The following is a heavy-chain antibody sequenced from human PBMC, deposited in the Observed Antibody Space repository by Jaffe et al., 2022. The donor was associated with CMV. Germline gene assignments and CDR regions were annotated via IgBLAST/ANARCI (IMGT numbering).Heavy chain of an antibody. Sequence: EVQLLESGGGLVQPGGSLRLSCAASGFTFSSYAMSWVRQAPGKGLEWVSAISGSGGSTYYADSVKGRFTISRDNSKNTLYLQMNSLRAEDTAVYYCAKGYYYDSSGYFSYYFDYWGQGTLVTVSS. CDR2: ISGSGGST. CDR1: GFTFSSYA. V-gene: IGHV3-23*01. J-gene: IGHJ4*02. D-gene: IGHD3-22*01. CDR3: AKGYYYDSSGYFSYYFDY.